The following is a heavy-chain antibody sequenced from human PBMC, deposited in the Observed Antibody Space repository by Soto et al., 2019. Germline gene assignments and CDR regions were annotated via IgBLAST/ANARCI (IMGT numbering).Heavy chain of an antibody. CDR2: IKSKSGDT. Sequence: ASVKVSCKADGFTFTGYFFHWVRQAPGQGPAWMGLIKSKSGDTHYSDKFHGRVTMNRDTSISTAYMELRSLTSKDTAVYYCADMSDYFFDSWGQGTLVTVSS. V-gene: IGHV1-2*06. D-gene: IGHD2-15*01. CDR1: GFTFTGYF. CDR3: ADMSDYFFDS. J-gene: IGHJ4*02.